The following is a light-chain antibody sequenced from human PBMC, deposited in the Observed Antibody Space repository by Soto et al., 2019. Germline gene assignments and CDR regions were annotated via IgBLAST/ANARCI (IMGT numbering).Light chain of an antibody. J-gene: IGLJ3*02. V-gene: IGLV4-69*01. CDR3: QTWGTGIRV. Sequence: QLVLTQSPSASASLGASVKLTCTLRSGHSRYAIAWHQQQPEKGPRYLMKVNSDGSHNKGDGIPDRFSGSSSGAERYLTISSLQSEDEADYYCQTWGTGIRVFGGGTKLTVL. CDR1: SGHSRYA. CDR2: VNSDGSH.